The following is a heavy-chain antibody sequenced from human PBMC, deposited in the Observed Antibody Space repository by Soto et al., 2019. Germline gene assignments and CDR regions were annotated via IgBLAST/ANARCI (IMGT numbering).Heavy chain of an antibody. CDR3: AIGSGEMNQWLRAYYYYMDV. J-gene: IGHJ6*03. V-gene: IGHV3-23*01. D-gene: IGHD5-12*01. CDR1: GFTFSSYA. Sequence: GGSLRLSCAASGFTFSSYAMSWVRQAPGKGLEWVSAISGSGGSTYYADSVKGRFTISRDNSKNTLYLQMNSLRAEDTAVYYCAIGSGEMNQWLRAYYYYMDVWGKGTTVTVSS. CDR2: ISGSGGST.